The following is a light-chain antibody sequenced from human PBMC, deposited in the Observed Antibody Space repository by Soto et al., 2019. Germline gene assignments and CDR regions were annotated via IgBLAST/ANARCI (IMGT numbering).Light chain of an antibody. Sequence: EIVMTQSPATLSVSPGERAILSCRASQSVSSNLAWYQQKPGQAPRLLIYGASTRATGIPARFSGSGSGTEFTLNISSLQSEDFAVYYCQQYNNWPPGTFGPGTKVDIK. CDR1: QSVSSN. CDR3: QQYNNWPPGT. V-gene: IGKV3-15*01. J-gene: IGKJ3*01. CDR2: GAS.